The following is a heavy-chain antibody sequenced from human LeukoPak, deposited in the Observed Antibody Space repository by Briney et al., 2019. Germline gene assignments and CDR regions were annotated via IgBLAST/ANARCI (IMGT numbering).Heavy chain of an antibody. CDR3: AREITVTRPFDY. J-gene: IGHJ4*02. Sequence: PSETLSLTCTVSNGSIGIYYWSWVRQPAGKGLEWIGRISASGSTNYNPSLKSRVTMSVDTSKNQFSLKLSSVTAADTAVYYCAREITVTRPFDYWGQGTLVTVSS. D-gene: IGHD4-17*01. CDR2: ISASGST. CDR1: NGSIGIYY. V-gene: IGHV4-4*07.